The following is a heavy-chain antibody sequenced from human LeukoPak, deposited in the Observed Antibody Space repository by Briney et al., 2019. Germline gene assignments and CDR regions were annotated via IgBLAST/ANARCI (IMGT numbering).Heavy chain of an antibody. V-gene: IGHV1-18*01. CDR2: ISAYNGNT. D-gene: IGHD3-22*01. J-gene: IGHJ4*02. Sequence: ASVKVSCKASGYTFTSYGISWVRQAPGQGLEWMGWISAYNGNTNYAQKLQGRVTMTTDTSTSTAYMELRSLRSDDTAVYYCARRAPQYDSSGNYEGTVDYFDYWGQGTLVTVSS. CDR1: GYTFTSYG. CDR3: ARRAPQYDSSGNYEGTVDYFDY.